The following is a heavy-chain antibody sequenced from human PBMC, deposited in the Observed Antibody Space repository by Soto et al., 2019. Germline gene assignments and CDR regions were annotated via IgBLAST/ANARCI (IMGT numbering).Heavy chain of an antibody. J-gene: IGHJ6*02. Sequence: QVQLVESGGGLVKPGGSLRLSCAASGFTFSDYYMSWIRQAPGKGLEWVSYISSSSSYTNYADSVKGRFTISRDNAKNSLYLQMISLRAEDTAVYYCARDSVYSSGWNYYYYGMDVWGQGTTVTVSS. CDR3: ARDSVYSSGWNYYYYGMDV. V-gene: IGHV3-11*06. CDR2: ISSSSSYT. CDR1: GFTFSDYY. D-gene: IGHD6-19*01.